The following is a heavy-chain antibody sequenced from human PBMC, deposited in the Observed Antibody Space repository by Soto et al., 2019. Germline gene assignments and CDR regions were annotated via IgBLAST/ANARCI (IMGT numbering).Heavy chain of an antibody. CDR1: GFTFSSYS. CDR2: ISSSSSYI. CDR3: ARLRGAAGTSDFDY. V-gene: IGHV3-21*01. D-gene: IGHD6-13*01. Sequence: GSLSLSCAASGFTFSSYSMNWVRQAPGKGLEWVSSISSSSSYIYYADSVKGRFTISRDNAKNSLYLQMNSLRAEDTAVYYCARLRGAAGTSDFDYWGQGTLVTVSS. J-gene: IGHJ4*02.